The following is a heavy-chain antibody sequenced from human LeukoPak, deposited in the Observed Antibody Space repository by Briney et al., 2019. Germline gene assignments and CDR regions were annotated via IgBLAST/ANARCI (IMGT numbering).Heavy chain of an antibody. CDR3: ARDRGSYYGYYFDY. Sequence: ASVKVSCKASGYTFTGYYMHWVRQAPGQGLEWMGWINPNSGGTKNAQKFQGRVTMTRDTSISTAYMELSRLRSDDTAVYYCARDRGSYYGYYFDYWGQGTLVTVSS. J-gene: IGHJ4*02. D-gene: IGHD1-26*01. V-gene: IGHV1-2*02. CDR2: INPNSGGT. CDR1: GYTFTGYY.